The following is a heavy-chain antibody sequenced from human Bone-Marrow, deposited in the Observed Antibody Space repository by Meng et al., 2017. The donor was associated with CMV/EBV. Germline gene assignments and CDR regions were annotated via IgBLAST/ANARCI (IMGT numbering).Heavy chain of an antibody. D-gene: IGHD2-2*01. CDR1: GVTFSNHG. J-gene: IGHJ4*02. CDR3: ARDLDCSSTSCNTQIDY. V-gene: IGHV4-39*07. CDR2: IYYSGST. Sequence: ESLKISCAASGVTFSNHGMSWVRQAPGKGLEWIGSIYYSGSTYYNPSLKSRVTISVDTSKNQFSLKLSSVTAADTAVYYCARDLDCSSTSCNTQIDYWGQGTLVTVSS.